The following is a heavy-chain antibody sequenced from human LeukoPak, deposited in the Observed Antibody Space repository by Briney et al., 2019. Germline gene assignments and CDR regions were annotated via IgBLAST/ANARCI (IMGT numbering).Heavy chain of an antibody. V-gene: IGHV3-21*01. CDR3: ANHFACGSTSCPPFDS. D-gene: IGHD2-2*01. J-gene: IGHJ4*02. CDR1: GFTFNTYS. Sequence: GGSLRLSCAASGFTFNTYSMNWVRQAPAKGLEWVSSISDNSNYIYYSDSVEGRFTISRDNAKNSLYLQMNSLRVEDTAVYYCANHFACGSTSCPPFDSWGQGTLVTVSS. CDR2: ISDNSNYI.